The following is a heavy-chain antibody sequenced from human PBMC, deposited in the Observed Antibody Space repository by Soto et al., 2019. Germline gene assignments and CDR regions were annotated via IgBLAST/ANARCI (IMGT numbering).Heavy chain of an antibody. D-gene: IGHD3-22*01. CDR3: ARAPTYYYDSSGYYYFDY. V-gene: IGHV1-69*13. CDR2: IIPIFGTA. Sequence: SVKVSCKASGGTFSSYAISWVRQAPGQGLEWMGGIIPIFGTANYAQKFQGRVTITADESTSTAYMELSSLRSEDTAVYYCARAPTYYYDSSGYYYFDYWGQGTLVTVSS. CDR1: GGTFSSYA. J-gene: IGHJ4*02.